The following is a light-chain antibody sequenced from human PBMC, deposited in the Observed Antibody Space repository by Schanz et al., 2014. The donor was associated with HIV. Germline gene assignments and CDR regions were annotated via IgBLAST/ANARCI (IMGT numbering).Light chain of an antibody. J-gene: IGKJ4*01. CDR3: QQRKRWPLT. V-gene: IGKV3-11*01. CDR2: DAS. Sequence: ETVLTQSPATLSLSPGDRATLSCRARDSVSSYLAWYQQKPGQAPRLLIYDASKRAPGIPARFSGSGSGTDFTLTISSLEPEDFATYHCQQRKRWPLTFGGGTNVEIK. CDR1: DSVSSY.